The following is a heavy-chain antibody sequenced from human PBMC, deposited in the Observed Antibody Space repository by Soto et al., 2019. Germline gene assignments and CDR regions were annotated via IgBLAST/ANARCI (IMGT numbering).Heavy chain of an antibody. D-gene: IGHD1-26*01. CDR2: IIPILGIA. J-gene: IGHJ3*01. CDR3: ARDSRWERPWVTAFDL. Sequence: QVQLVQSGAEVKKPGSSVKVSCKASGGTFSSYTISWVRQAPGQGLEWMGRIIPILGIANYAQKFQGRVTITXXKXTXXAYMELSRLRSEDTAVYYWARDSRWERPWVTAFDLWGQGTMVTVSS. V-gene: IGHV1-69*08. CDR1: GGTFSSYT.